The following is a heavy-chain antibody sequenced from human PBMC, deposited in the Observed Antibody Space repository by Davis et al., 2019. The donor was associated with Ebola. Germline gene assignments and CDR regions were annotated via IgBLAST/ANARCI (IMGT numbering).Heavy chain of an antibody. D-gene: IGHD3-10*01. V-gene: IGHV3-43*02. CDR2: ISGDGGII. CDR1: GFTFDDYV. J-gene: IGHJ5*02. Sequence: GESLKISCAASGFTFDDYVMHWVRQAPGKGLEWVSLISGDGGIIYYADSVKGRFTISRDNSKASLYLQMNSLRTEDTALYYCAKDIWGTGGPWGQGTLVTVSS. CDR3: AKDIWGTGGP.